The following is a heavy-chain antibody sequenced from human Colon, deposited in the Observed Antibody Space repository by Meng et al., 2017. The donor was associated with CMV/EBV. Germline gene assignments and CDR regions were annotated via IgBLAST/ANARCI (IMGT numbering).Heavy chain of an antibody. V-gene: IGHV4-34*01. CDR3: ARGRGVVLWFGIHRNWFDP. J-gene: IGHJ5*02. CDR1: SFTVYS. Sequence: SFTVYSCCWLRPPPGKGLEWIGEINHSGSTNYTPSLKSRVTISVDTSKNQFSLKLSSVTAADTAVYYCARGRGVVLWFGIHRNWFDPWGQGTLVTVSS. CDR2: INHSGST. D-gene: IGHD3-10*01.